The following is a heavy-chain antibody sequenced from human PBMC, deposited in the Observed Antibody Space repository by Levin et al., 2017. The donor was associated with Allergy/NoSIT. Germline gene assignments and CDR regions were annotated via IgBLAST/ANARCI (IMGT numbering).Heavy chain of an antibody. D-gene: IGHD4/OR15-4a*01. J-gene: IGHJ4*02. Sequence: ASVKVSCKTSGYTFISYYIHWVRQTPGQGLEWMGIINPSSGSTTYAQRFQGRVTVTSDTSTSTPYMELSSLRSEDTAVYYCARVSFSVGAAYDYWGQGTLVTVSS. V-gene: IGHV1-46*01. CDR2: INPSSGST. CDR1: GYTFISYY. CDR3: ARVSFSVGAAYDY.